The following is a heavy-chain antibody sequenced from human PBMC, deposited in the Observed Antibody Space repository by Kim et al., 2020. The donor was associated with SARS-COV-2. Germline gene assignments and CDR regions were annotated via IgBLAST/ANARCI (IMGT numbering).Heavy chain of an antibody. J-gene: IGHJ6*03. D-gene: IGHD3-16*01. V-gene: IGHV3-30*01. Sequence: KGRFTISRDNSQNTVYLQMDSLKPEDTAVYYCARDGFLGGSSYYYYYYMDVWGKGTTVTVSS. CDR3: ARDGFLGGSSYYYYYYMDV.